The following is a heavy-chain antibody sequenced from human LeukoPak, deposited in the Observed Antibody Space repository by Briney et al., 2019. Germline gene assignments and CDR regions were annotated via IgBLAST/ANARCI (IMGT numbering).Heavy chain of an antibody. CDR2: ISSSSSYI. CDR1: GFTFSSYS. D-gene: IGHD3-9*01. CDR3: ARGAGYDILTGYSVVDY. V-gene: IGHV3-21*01. Sequence: GGSLRLSCAASGFTFSSYSMNWVRQAPGKGLEWVSSISSSSSYIYYADSVKGRFTISRDNAKNSLYLQMNSLRAEDTAVYYCARGAGYDILTGYSVVDYWGQGTLVTVSS. J-gene: IGHJ4*02.